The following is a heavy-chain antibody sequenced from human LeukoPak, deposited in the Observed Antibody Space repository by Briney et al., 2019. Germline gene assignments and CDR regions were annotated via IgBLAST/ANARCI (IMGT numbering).Heavy chain of an antibody. CDR2: IWYDGSNK. CDR1: GFTFSSYA. CDR3: ARGAGVSSWYYDY. V-gene: IGHV3-33*08. D-gene: IGHD6-13*01. Sequence: PGGSLRLSCAASGFTFSSYAMHWVRQAPGKGLEWVAVIWYDGSNKYYADSVKGRFTISRDNSKNTLYLQMNSLRAEDTAVYYCARGAGVSSWYYDYWGQGTLVTVSS. J-gene: IGHJ4*02.